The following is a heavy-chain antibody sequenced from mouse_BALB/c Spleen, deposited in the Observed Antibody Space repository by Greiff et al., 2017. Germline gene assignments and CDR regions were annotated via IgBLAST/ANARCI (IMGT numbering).Heavy chain of an antibody. CDR3: ARSTSPSCFDV. J-gene: IGHJ1*01. CDR1: GYTFTSYW. Sequence: VKLQESGAELAKPGASVKMSCKASGYTFTSYWMHWVKQRPGQGLEWIGYINPSTGYTEYNQKFKDKATLKADKSSSTAYMQLSSLTSEDSAVYCCARSTSPSCFDVWGAGTTVTVSS. CDR2: INPSTGYT. D-gene: IGHD1-1*01. V-gene: IGHV1-7*01.